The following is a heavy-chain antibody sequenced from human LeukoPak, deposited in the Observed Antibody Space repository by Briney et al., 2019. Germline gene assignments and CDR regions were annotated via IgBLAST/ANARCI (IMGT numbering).Heavy chain of an antibody. CDR3: ARGRGASSWYVY. CDR1: GGSISSYY. Sequence: PSETLSLTCTVSGGSISSYYWSWIRQPPGKGLEWIGEINHSGSTNYNPFLKSRVTISVDTSKNQFSLKLSSVTAADTAVYYCARGRGASSWYVYWGQGTLVTVSS. CDR2: INHSGST. J-gene: IGHJ4*02. V-gene: IGHV4-34*01. D-gene: IGHD6-13*01.